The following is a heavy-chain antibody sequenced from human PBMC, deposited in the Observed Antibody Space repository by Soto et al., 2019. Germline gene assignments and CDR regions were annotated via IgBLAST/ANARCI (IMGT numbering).Heavy chain of an antibody. CDR1: GGTFSSYA. V-gene: IGHV1-69*13. CDR2: IIPIFGTA. CDR3: ATRTVVARYYHYGMDV. Sequence: SVKVSCKASGGTFSSYAISWVRQAPGQGLEWMGGIIPIFGTANYAQKFQGRVTITADESTSTAYMELSSLRSEDTAVYYCATRTVVARYYHYGMDVWGQGTTVTVSS. J-gene: IGHJ6*02. D-gene: IGHD2-15*01.